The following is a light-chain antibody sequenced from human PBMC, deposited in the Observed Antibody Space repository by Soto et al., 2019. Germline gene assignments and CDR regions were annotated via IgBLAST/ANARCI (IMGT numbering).Light chain of an antibody. CDR2: NVY. J-gene: IGLJ1*01. CDR3: SAYTVSRTYV. V-gene: IGLV2-14*03. CDR1: SSDVGAYNF. Sequence: QPALTQPASVSGPPGQSITISCTGTSSDVGAYNFVSWHQQHPGKAPKLMIYNVYDRPSGISYRFSGSKSGNTASLTISGLQGEDEADYYCSAYTVSRTYVFGTGTKVTVL.